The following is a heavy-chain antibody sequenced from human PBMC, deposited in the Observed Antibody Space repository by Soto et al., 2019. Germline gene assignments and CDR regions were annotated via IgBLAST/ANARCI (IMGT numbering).Heavy chain of an antibody. V-gene: IGHV1-69*02. CDR1: EDTFNSYT. Sequence: QVQLVQSGAEVKKPGSSVRVSCKASEDTFNSYTINWVRQAPGQGLQWMGRTIPMLGMSNYALKFQGRVPITADKSTTTAYMELSRLRSDDTAVYYCATSYGSGSRAFDYWGQGTQVTVSS. CDR3: ATSYGSGSRAFDY. J-gene: IGHJ4*02. D-gene: IGHD3-10*01. CDR2: TIPMLGMS.